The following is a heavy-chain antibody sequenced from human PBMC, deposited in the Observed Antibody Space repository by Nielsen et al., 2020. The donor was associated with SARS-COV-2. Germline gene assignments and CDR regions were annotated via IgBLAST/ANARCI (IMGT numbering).Heavy chain of an antibody. CDR3: ARFGYYDSSGYYFDFYYYYGMDV. J-gene: IGHJ6*02. CDR1: GYSISSGYY. D-gene: IGHD3-22*01. Sequence: SETLSLTCTVSGYSISSGYYWGWIRQPPGKGLEWIGSIYHGGSTYYNPSLKNRVTISVDTSKNQFSLKLSSVAAADTAVYYCARFGYYDSSGYYFDFYYYYGMDVWGQGTTVTVSS. V-gene: IGHV4-38-2*02. CDR2: IYHGGST.